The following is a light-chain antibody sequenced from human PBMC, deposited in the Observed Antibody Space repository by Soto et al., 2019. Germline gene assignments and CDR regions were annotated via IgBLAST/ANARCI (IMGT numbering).Light chain of an antibody. CDR2: GAS. J-gene: IGKJ1*01. CDR1: QGISTL. Sequence: EIVLTQSPATLSVSPGARGPLFCRASQGISTLLAWYQQKPGQAPRLLIYGASSRATGIPDRFSVSGSGTDFTLTISRLEPEDFAVYYCQQYGSSGTFGQGTKVDIK. CDR3: QQYGSSGT. V-gene: IGKV3-20*01.